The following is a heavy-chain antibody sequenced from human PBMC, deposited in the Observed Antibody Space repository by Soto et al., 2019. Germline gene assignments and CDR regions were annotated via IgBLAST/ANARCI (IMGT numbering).Heavy chain of an antibody. CDR1: EFIFSDYV. CDR3: ARYSEPCGGTCKRWFDS. CDR2: ISGNGDTI. V-gene: IGHV3-23*01. J-gene: IGHJ5*01. D-gene: IGHD2-15*01. Sequence: EVQLLESGGHLVQPGGSLRLSCAASEFIFSDYVMNWVRQAPGKGLEWVSTISGNGDTIHYADSVEGRFTISRDASKNTVFLQMSSLRVEDTALYYCARYSEPCGGTCKRWFDSWGQGTLVTVSS.